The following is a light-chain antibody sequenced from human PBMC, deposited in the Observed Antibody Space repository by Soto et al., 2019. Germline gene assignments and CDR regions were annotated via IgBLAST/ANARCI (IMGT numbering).Light chain of an antibody. CDR2: KAS. CDR3: QQYNTYPWT. Sequence: DVKMSQSPSALSAFVGDRVTITCRASQSISSSLTWYQQKPGKAPKLLIYKASSLESGVPSRFGGSGSGTEFTLTINSLQPDDFATYYCQQYNTYPWTFGQGTMV. CDR1: QSISSS. V-gene: IGKV1-5*03. J-gene: IGKJ1*01.